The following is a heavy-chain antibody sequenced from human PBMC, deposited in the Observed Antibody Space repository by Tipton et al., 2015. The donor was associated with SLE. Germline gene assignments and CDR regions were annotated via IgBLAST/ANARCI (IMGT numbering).Heavy chain of an antibody. J-gene: IGHJ2*01. Sequence: TLSLTCTVSGYSISSGYYWGWIRQPPGKGLEWIGSIYYSGSTYYNPSLKSRVTISVDTSKNQFSLKLSSVTAADTAVYYCARRFPNWGYFDLWGRGTLVTVSS. CDR3: ARRFPNWGYFDL. V-gene: IGHV4-38-2*02. CDR2: IYYSGST. D-gene: IGHD3-16*01. CDR1: GYSISSGYY.